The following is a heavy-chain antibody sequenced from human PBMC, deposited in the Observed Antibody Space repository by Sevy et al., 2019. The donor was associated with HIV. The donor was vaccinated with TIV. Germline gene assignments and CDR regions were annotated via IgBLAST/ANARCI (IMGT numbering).Heavy chain of an antibody. D-gene: IGHD3-3*01. CDR2: ISSSRSYI. CDR1: GFTFSSYS. J-gene: IGHJ4*02. V-gene: IGHV3-21*01. Sequence: GGSLRLSCAASGFTFSSYSMNWVRQAPGKGLEWVSSISSSRSYIYYADSVKGRFTISRDNAKNSLYLQMNSLRAEDTAVYYCARAFYDFWSGYYDFDYWGQGTLVTVSS. CDR3: ARAFYDFWSGYYDFDY.